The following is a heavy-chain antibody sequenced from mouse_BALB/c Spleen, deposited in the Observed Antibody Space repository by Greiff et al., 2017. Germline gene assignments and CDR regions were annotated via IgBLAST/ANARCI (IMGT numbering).Heavy chain of an antibody. CDR2: IWAGGST. CDR3: ARDYRITTATFDY. V-gene: IGHV2-9*02. CDR1: GFSLTSYG. J-gene: IGHJ2*01. D-gene: IGHD1-2*01. Sequence: QVQLKESGPGLVAPSQSLSITCTVSGFSLTSYGVHWVRQPPGKGLEWLGVIWAGGSTNYNSALMSRLSISKDNSKSQVFLKMNSLQTDDTAMYYCARDYRITTATFDYWGQGTTLTVSS.